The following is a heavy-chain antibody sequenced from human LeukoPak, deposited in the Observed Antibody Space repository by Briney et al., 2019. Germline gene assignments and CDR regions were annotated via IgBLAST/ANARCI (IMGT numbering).Heavy chain of an antibody. CDR2: INHSGST. V-gene: IGHV4-34*01. CDR3: ARGRYLTTRGGAAAGFLDY. D-gene: IGHD6-13*01. Sequence: PSETLSLTCAVYGGSFSGYYWSWIRQPPGKGLEWIGEINHSGSTNFNPSLKSRVAISVDTSQKQVSLRLTSVTAADTAVYYCARGRYLTTRGGAAAGFLDYWGQGTLVTVSS. J-gene: IGHJ4*02. CDR1: GGSFSGYY.